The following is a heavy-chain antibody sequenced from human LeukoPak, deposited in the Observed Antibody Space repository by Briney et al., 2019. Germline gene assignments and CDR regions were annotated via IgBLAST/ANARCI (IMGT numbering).Heavy chain of an antibody. CDR1: GGSFSGYY. V-gene: IGHV4-34*01. Sequence: SETLSLTCAVYGGSFSGYYWSWIRQPPGKGLEWIGEINHSGSTNYNPSLKSRVTISVDTSKNQFSLKLSSETAADTAVYYCARGSRRPLYYYGSGSSGHWFDPWGQGTLVTVSS. CDR3: ARGSRRPLYYYGSGSSGHWFDP. D-gene: IGHD3-10*01. J-gene: IGHJ5*02. CDR2: INHSGST.